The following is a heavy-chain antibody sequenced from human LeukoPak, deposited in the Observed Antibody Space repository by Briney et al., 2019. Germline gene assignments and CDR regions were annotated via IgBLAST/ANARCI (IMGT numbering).Heavy chain of an antibody. D-gene: IGHD2-8*01. J-gene: IGHJ6*02. CDR3: AKGRLGVLYYGMDV. Sequence: GGSLRISCAASGFTFSSHSMSWVRQAAGKGLEWVSALSSRGDDPYYTDSVRGRFTISRDNYKNSLYLQMNSLRDEDTAIYYRAKGRLGVLYYGMDVWGHGTTVAVSS. CDR1: GFTFSSHS. CDR2: LSSRGDDP. V-gene: IGHV3-23*01.